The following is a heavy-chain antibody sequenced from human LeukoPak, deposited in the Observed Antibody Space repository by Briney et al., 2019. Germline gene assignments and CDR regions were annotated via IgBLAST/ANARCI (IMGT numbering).Heavy chain of an antibody. CDR3: ARRRGNNYPDG. J-gene: IGHJ4*02. Sequence: AVPLTLPCTLSVGPMNKYHGTWLPRPPEKALDCIAYIFYSGTTNYNPSLKSRVTISVDTSKNQFSLELNSVTAADTAVYICARRRGNNYPDGWGQGTLVTVAS. CDR1: VGPMNKYH. D-gene: IGHD5-24*01. V-gene: IGHV4-59*01. CDR2: IFYSGTT.